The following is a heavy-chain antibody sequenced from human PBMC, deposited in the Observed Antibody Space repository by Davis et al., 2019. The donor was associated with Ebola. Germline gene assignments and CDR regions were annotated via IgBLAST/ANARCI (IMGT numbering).Heavy chain of an antibody. J-gene: IGHJ6*02. CDR1: GYTFTSYA. D-gene: IGHD6-13*01. V-gene: IGHV1-3*01. Sequence: ASVKVSCKASGYTFTSYAMHWVRQAPGQRLEWMGWINAGNGNTKYSQKFQGRVTITRDTSASTAYMELSSLRSDDTAVYYCARVESSSWYYYYGMDVWGQGTTVTVSS. CDR2: INAGNGNT. CDR3: ARVESSSWYYYYGMDV.